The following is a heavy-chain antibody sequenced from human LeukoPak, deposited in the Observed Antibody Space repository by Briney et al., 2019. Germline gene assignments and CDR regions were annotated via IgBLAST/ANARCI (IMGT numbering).Heavy chain of an antibody. V-gene: IGHV3-53*01. Sequence: PGGSLRLSCAASGFTVSNNYMGWVRQTPGKGLEWVSVIYVGGSAYYADSVKGRFTISGDSSKNTLYLQMNSLRAEDTAVYYCARLKIDGTHFDYWGQGTLVTVSS. CDR3: ARLKIDGTHFDY. CDR2: IYVGGSA. CDR1: GFTVSNNY. D-gene: IGHD3-9*01. J-gene: IGHJ4*02.